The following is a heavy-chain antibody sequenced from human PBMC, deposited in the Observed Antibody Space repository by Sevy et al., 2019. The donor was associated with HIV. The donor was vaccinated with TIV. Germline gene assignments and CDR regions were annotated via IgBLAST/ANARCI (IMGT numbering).Heavy chain of an antibody. V-gene: IGHV3-23*01. CDR1: GFIFNSYV. CDR3: AKESRSGYLS. CDR2: ISGSGGST. D-gene: IGHD3-3*01. Sequence: GGSLRLSWTASGFIFNSYVISWVRQAPGKGLEWVSTISGSGGSTYYAESVKGRLTVSRDNSKNTVYLQMDSLRDEDTAVYYCAKESRSGYLSWGQGTLVTVSS. J-gene: IGHJ5*02.